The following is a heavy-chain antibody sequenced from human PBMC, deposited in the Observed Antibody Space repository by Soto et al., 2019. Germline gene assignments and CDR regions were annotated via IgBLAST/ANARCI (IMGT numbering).Heavy chain of an antibody. CDR3: ARDDRGYVGVSY. D-gene: IGHD5-12*01. Sequence: QVQLMESGGGLVKPGGSLRLSCAASGFTFSDYHMSWIRQAPGKGLEWVSYISSSNSYTNYADSVKGRFTISRDNAKNSLYLQMNSLRAEDTAVYYCARDDRGYVGVSYWGQGTLVTVSS. V-gene: IGHV3-11*06. CDR2: ISSSNSYT. J-gene: IGHJ4*02. CDR1: GFTFSDYH.